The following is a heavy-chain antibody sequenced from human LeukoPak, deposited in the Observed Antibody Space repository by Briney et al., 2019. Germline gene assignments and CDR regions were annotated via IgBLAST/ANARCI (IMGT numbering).Heavy chain of an antibody. J-gene: IGHJ6*02. V-gene: IGHV4-39*01. D-gene: IGHD2-2*01. CDR1: SGSISSSSYY. CDR2: IYYSGST. CDR3: ARNYCSSTSCYMDV. Sequence: SETPSHTSAVSSGSISSSSYYWGSIRQPPGKELEWIGSIYYSGSTYYNPSLKSRVTISVDTSKNQFSLKLSSVTAADTAVYYCARNYCSSTSCYMDVWRQGTTVTVSS.